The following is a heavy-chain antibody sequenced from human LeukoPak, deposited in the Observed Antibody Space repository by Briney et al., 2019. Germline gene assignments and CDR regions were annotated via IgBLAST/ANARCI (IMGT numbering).Heavy chain of an antibody. CDR2: ISSSSTTI. Sequence: GGSLRLSCAASGFIFSSYSMNCVRQAPGKGLEWVSYISSSSTTIYYADSVKGRFTISRDNAKNSLYLQMNSLRAEDTAVYYCAADRDTMISSHAFDIWGQGTMVTVSS. D-gene: IGHD3-22*01. CDR1: GFIFSSYS. J-gene: IGHJ3*02. V-gene: IGHV3-48*01. CDR3: AADRDTMISSHAFDI.